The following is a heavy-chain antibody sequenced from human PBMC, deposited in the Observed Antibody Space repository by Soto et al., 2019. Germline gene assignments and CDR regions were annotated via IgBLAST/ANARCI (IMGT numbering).Heavy chain of an antibody. V-gene: IGHV4-59*01. D-gene: IGHD3-10*01. J-gene: IGHJ4*02. CDR2: IYYSGST. CDR3: ARGKGWFGEVFDY. CDR1: GGSISSYY. Sequence: PSETLSLTCTVSGGSISSYYWSWIRQPPGKGLEWIGYIYYSGSTNYNPSLKGRVTISVDTSKNQFSLKLSSVTAADTAVYYCARGKGWFGEVFDYWGQGTLVTVSS.